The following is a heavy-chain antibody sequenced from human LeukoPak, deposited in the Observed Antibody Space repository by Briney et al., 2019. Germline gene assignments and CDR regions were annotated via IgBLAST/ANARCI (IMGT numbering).Heavy chain of an antibody. V-gene: IGHV3-11*05. CDR3: ARDYSGVVGASDY. CDR1: GFTFSDSY. CDR2: ISSDTIYT. Sequence: GGSLRLSCAASGFTFSDSYMGWIRQAPGKGLEWVSYISSDTIYTIYADSVKGRFTISRDNAKNSLYLQMNSLRAEDTAVYYCARDYSGVVGASDYWGQGTLVTVSS. J-gene: IGHJ4*02. D-gene: IGHD1-26*01.